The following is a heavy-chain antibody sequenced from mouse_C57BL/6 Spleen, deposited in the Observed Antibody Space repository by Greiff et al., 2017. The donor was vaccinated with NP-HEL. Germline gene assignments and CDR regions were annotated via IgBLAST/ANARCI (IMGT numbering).Heavy chain of an antibody. D-gene: IGHD3-1*01. CDR3: ARSGSPYAMDY. Sequence: QVQLKQSGAELVKPGASVKISCKASGYAFSSYWMYWVKQRPGKGLEWIGQIYPGDGDTNYNGKFKGKATLTADKSSSTAYMQLSSLTSEDSAVYFCARSGSPYAMDYWGQGTSVTVSS. V-gene: IGHV1-80*01. CDR2: IYPGDGDT. J-gene: IGHJ4*01. CDR1: GYAFSSYW.